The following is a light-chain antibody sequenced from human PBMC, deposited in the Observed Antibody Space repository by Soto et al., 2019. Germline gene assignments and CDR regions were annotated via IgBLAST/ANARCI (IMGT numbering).Light chain of an antibody. V-gene: IGKV3-15*01. CDR2: GAS. CDR3: QQRRNWPPT. CDR1: QSVSSSY. J-gene: IGKJ1*01. Sequence: EIVMTQSPATLSVSPGERATLSCRASQSVSSSYLAWYQQKPGQAPRLLMYGASTRATGMPATFSGSGSGTEFILTISSLQSEDFAIYYCQQRRNWPPTFGQGTKVDIK.